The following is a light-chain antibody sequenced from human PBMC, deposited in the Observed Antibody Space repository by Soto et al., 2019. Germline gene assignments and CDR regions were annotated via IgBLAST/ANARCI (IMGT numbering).Light chain of an antibody. Sequence: EIVMTQSPATLSVSPGERSTLSCMSIQSFSSYLAWYQKKPGQPPRLLIYDTSTRATGIPARFSGSGSGTEFTLTIGSLQSEDFAVYYCQQYNNWPPITFGQGTRLAIK. CDR3: QQYNNWPPIT. J-gene: IGKJ5*01. CDR1: QSFSSY. CDR2: DTS. V-gene: IGKV3-15*01.